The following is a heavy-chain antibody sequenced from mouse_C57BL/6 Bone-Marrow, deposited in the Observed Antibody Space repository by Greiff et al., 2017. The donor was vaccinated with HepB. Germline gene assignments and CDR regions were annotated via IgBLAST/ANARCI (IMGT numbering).Heavy chain of an antibody. CDR3: ARDEGYDGYPMDY. Sequence: QVHVKQSGPGLVQPSQSLSITCTVSGFSLTSYGVHWVRQSPGKGLEWLGVIWSGGSTDYNAAFISRLSISKDNSKSQVFFKMNSLQADDTAIYYCARDEGYDGYPMDYWGQGTSVTVSS. CDR2: IWSGGST. J-gene: IGHJ4*01. V-gene: IGHV2-2*01. CDR1: GFSLTSYG. D-gene: IGHD2-3*01.